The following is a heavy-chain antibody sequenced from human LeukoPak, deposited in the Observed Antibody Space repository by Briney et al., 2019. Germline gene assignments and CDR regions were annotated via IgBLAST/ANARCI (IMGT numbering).Heavy chain of an antibody. CDR2: ISSSSSYI. J-gene: IGHJ4*02. CDR3: AKDGGGNCYDPIDF. V-gene: IGHV3-21*04. CDR1: GFTFSSYS. Sequence: GGSLRLSCAASGFTFSSYSMNWVRQAPGKGLEWVSSISSSSSYIYYADSVRGRFTISRDKSKNTLYLQMNSLRAEDTALYFCAKDGGGNCYDPIDFWGQGILVTVSS. D-gene: IGHD2-21*01.